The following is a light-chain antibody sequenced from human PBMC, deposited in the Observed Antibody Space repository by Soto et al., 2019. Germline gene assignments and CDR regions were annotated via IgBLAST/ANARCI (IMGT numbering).Light chain of an antibody. Sequence: DIQMTQSPSTLSASVGDRVTITCRASQSINHWLAWYQQKPGKAPKLLIYEASSLLRGVPSRFSGSGSGTEFTLIFSSLQPEEFSYYYCQQYDSDSSTFGQGTKLDI. J-gene: IGKJ2*01. CDR3: QQYDSDSST. CDR1: QSINHW. CDR2: EAS. V-gene: IGKV1-5*03.